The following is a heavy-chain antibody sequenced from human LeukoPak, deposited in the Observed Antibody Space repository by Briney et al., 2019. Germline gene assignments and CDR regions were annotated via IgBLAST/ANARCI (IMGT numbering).Heavy chain of an antibody. CDR1: GYSISTDYH. D-gene: IGHD3-10*01. CDR2: MHHSGST. CDR3: ARDRSYYTFDY. V-gene: IGHV4-38-2*02. J-gene: IGHJ4*02. Sequence: ETLSLTCAVSGYSISTDYHWGWIRQPPGKGLEWIGSMHHSGSTYYNPSLKSRVTISLDTSKNQVSLKLNSVTAADTAVYYCARDRSYYTFDYWGQGTLVTVSA.